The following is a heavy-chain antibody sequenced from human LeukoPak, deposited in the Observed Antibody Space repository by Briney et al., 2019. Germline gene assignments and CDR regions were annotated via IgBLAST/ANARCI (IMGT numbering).Heavy chain of an antibody. CDR2: IYYSGST. CDR3: ARGSRITMIVVVRGAEFDY. D-gene: IGHD3-22*01. CDR1: GGSISSSSYY. Sequence: SETLSLTCTVSGGSISSSSYYWGWIRQPPGKGLEWIGSIYYSGSTYYNPSLKSRVTISVDTSKNQFSLKLSSVTAADTAVYYCARGSRITMIVVVRGAEFDYWGQGTLVTVSS. J-gene: IGHJ4*02. V-gene: IGHV4-39*07.